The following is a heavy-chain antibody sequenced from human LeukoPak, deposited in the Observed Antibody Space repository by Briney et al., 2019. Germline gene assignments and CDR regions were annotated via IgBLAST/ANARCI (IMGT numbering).Heavy chain of an antibody. V-gene: IGHV3-43*01. Sequence: GGSLRLSCAASGFTFDDYAMHWVRHAPGKGLEWVSLITWDGDSTYYADSVKGRFTISRDDSKNSLYLQMNSLRSGDTALYYCAKDIHVGSNSVLDSWGQGTLVTVSS. CDR3: AKDIHVGSNSVLDS. CDR1: GFTFDDYA. J-gene: IGHJ4*02. D-gene: IGHD6-13*01. CDR2: ITWDGDST.